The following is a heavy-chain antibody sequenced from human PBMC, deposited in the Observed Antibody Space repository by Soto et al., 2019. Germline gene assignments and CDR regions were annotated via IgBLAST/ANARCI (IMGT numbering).Heavy chain of an antibody. V-gene: IGHV4-59*01. Sequence: QVQLQESGPGLVKPSETLSLTCTVSTDSIRNYYWTWIRQSPGKGLEWIGSIYHTGYTNYSPSLRRRGTITRDTSDRDSPTVQFSLTLTSVTAADTAIYYWVRERWEGEIRVWYFDLWGRGTLVSVSS. J-gene: IGHJ2*01. CDR2: IYHTGYT. CDR1: TDSIRNYY. D-gene: IGHD1-26*01. CDR3: VRERWEGEIRVWYFDL.